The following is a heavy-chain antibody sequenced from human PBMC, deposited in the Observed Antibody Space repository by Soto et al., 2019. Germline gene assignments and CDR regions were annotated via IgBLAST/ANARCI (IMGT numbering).Heavy chain of an antibody. CDR3: AREARYCSSTSCYRNSYYMDV. J-gene: IGHJ6*03. Sequence: ASVKVSCKASGCTFSSYTISWVRQAPGQGLEWMGWINPNSGGTNYAQKFQGWVTMTRDTSISTAYMELSRLRSDDTAVYYCAREARYCSSTSCYRNSYYMDVWGKGTTVIVSS. CDR1: GCTFSSYT. D-gene: IGHD2-2*01. CDR2: INPNSGGT. V-gene: IGHV1-2*04.